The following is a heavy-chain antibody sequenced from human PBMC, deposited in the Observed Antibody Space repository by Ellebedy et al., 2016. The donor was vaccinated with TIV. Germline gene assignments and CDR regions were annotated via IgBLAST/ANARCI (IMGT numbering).Heavy chain of an antibody. J-gene: IGHJ5*01. D-gene: IGHD4-17*01. CDR3: ARAHYALNWFDS. Sequence: GSLRLXXTVSGGSISTYYWTWIRQPPGKGLEWIGYVYITGSTNYSPSLKSRVTISVDTSKNQFSLKLTSVTAADTAVYFCARAHYALNWFDSWGQGSRSPSPQ. CDR2: VYITGST. V-gene: IGHV4-59*01. CDR1: GGSISTYY.